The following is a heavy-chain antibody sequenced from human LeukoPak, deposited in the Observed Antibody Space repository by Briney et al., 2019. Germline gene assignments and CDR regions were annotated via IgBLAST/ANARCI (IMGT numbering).Heavy chain of an antibody. D-gene: IGHD3-10*01. CDR1: GGTFSNFA. CDR2: IIPIVDVT. Sequence: SVKVSCKASGGTFSNFAFSWVRQAPGQGLQWVGRIIPIVDVTSYAQNFKGRVTLTADESTTTAYMELSSLRSEDTAVYYCAREMGDREFYFDYWGQGTLVTVSS. V-gene: IGHV1-69*04. CDR3: AREMGDREFYFDY. J-gene: IGHJ4*02.